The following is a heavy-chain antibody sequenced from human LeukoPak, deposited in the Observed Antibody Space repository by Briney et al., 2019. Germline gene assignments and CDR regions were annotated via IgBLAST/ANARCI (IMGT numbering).Heavy chain of an antibody. D-gene: IGHD6-19*01. CDR3: ARGIAVAGTVFDY. J-gene: IGHJ4*02. CDR2: IYYSGST. V-gene: IGHV4-39*07. Sequence: KPSETLSLTCTVSGGSISSSSYYWGWIRQPPGKGLEWIGSIYYSGSTYYNPSLKSRVTISVDTSKNQFSLKLSSVTAADTAVYYCARGIAVAGTVFDYWGQGTLVTVSS. CDR1: GGSISSSSYY.